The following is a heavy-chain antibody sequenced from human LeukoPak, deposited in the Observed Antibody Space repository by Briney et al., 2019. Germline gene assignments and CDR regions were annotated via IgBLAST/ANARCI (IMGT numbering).Heavy chain of an antibody. CDR3: ARDRSSGSVGFDP. CDR2: IIPIFGTA. D-gene: IGHD6-19*01. J-gene: IGHJ5*02. Sequence: SVKVSCKASGGTFSSYAISWVRQAPGQGLEWMGGIIPIFGTANYAQKFQGRVTITTDESTSTAFMELSSLRSEVTAVYYCARDRSSGSVGFDPWGQGTLVTVSS. V-gene: IGHV1-69*05. CDR1: GGTFSSYA.